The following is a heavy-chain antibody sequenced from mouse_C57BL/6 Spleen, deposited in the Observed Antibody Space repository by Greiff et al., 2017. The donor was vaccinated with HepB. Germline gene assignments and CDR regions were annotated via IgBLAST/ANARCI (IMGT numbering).Heavy chain of an antibody. CDR3: ARGSNYPYAMDY. Sequence: QVQLQQSGAELVKPGASVKISCKASGYAFSSYWMNWVKQRPGKGLEWIGQIYPGDGDTNYNGKFKGKATLTADKSSSTAYMQLSSLTSEDSAVYFCARGSNYPYAMDYWGQGTSVTVSS. D-gene: IGHD2-5*01. V-gene: IGHV1-80*01. CDR2: IYPGDGDT. J-gene: IGHJ4*01. CDR1: GYAFSSYW.